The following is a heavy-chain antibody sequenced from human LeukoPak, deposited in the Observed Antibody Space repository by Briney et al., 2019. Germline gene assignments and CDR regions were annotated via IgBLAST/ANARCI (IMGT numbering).Heavy chain of an antibody. D-gene: IGHD3-22*01. CDR2: VSYDGSNK. V-gene: IGHV3-30*18. Sequence: GGSLRLSCAAAGFTFSSYGMHRVRQAPGKGLEWVAVVSYDGSNKYYADSVKGRFTISRDNSKNTLYLQMNSLRAEDTAVYYCAKSAADSSGYYMDYWGQGTLVTVSS. CDR3: AKSAADSSGYYMDY. J-gene: IGHJ4*02. CDR1: GFTFSSYG.